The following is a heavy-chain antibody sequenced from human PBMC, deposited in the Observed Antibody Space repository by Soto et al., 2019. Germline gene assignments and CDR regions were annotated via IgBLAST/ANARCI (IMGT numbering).Heavy chain of an antibody. CDR1: GNTLSELS. D-gene: IGHD3-22*01. CDR2: FDPEDSKT. J-gene: IGHJ3*02. CDR3: ATSNYDRTSDI. V-gene: IGHV1-24*01. Sequence: ASVKVSCKVAGNTLSELSMHWVRQAPGKGLEWMGGFDPEDSKTVYAQKFQGRLTVTEDPSTATAYMELSSLRSDDTALYYCATSNYDRTSDIWGQGTMVTVSS.